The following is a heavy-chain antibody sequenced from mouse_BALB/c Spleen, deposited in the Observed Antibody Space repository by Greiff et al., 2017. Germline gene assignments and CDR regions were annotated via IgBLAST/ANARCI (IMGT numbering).Heavy chain of an antibody. CDR2: ISTYYGDA. J-gene: IGHJ2*01. CDR1: GYTFTDYA. CDR3: ARGEVRPDY. D-gene: IGHD2-14*01. V-gene: IGHV1S137*01. Sequence: QVQLQQSGAELVRPGVSVKISCKGSGYTFTDYAMHWVKQSHAKSLEWIGVISTYYGDASYNQKFKGKATMTVDKSSSTAYMELARLTSEDSAIYYCARGEVRPDYWGQGTTLTVSS.